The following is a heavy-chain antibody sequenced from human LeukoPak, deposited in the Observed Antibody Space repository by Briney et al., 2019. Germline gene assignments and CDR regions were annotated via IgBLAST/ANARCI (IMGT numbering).Heavy chain of an antibody. CDR3: ARDLNRVPHN. CDR2: INPNSGGT. Sequence: GASVKVSCKGSGYTFTCYYMHWVRQAPGQGIEWMGCINPNSGGTNYAQKFHGRVTMTRDTSISTAYMELSRLRSDDTAVYYCARDLNRVPHNWGQGTLVTVSS. V-gene: IGHV1-2*02. CDR1: GYTFTCYY. D-gene: IGHD1-14*01. J-gene: IGHJ4*02.